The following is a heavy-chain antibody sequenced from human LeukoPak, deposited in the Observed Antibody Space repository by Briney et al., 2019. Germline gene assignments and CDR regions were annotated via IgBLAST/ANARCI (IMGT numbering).Heavy chain of an antibody. CDR1: GFTFSDGY. CDR3: AKAAVYYYDSTEAHAFDI. CDR2: ISGSGSTI. D-gene: IGHD3-22*01. V-gene: IGHV3-11*01. Sequence: NSGGSLRLSCAASGFTFSDGYMSWIRQAPGKGLEWLSYISGSGSTIYFADSVKGRFAISRDNAENSLYLQMNSLRAEDTAVYYCAKAAVYYYDSTEAHAFDIWGQGTMVTVSS. J-gene: IGHJ3*02.